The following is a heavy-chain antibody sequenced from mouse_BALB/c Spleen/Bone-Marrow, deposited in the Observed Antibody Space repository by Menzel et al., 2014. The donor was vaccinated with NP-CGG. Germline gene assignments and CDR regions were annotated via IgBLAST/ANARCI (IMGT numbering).Heavy chain of an antibody. CDR3: ASYYYGRSSFTY. J-gene: IGHJ3*01. Sequence: EVNVVDSGAELVKPGASVKLSCTASGFNIKDTYMHWVRQRPEQGLEWIGRIDPANGNTKYDPKFQGKATITADTSSNTAYLQLSSLTSEDTAVYYCASYYYGRSSFTYWGQGTLVTVSA. CDR2: IDPANGNT. CDR1: GFNIKDTY. V-gene: IGHV14-3*02. D-gene: IGHD1-1*01.